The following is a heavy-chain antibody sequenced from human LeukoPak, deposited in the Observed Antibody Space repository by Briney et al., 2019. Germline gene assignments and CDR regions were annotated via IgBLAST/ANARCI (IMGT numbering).Heavy chain of an antibody. J-gene: IGHJ4*02. CDR2: IYYSGST. CDR1: GGSISSYY. D-gene: IGHD3-3*01. Sequence: SETLSLTCTVSGGSISSYYWSWIRQPPGKGLEWIGYIYYSGSTNYNPSLKSRVTISVDTSKNQFSLKLSSVTAADTAVYYCARANYDFWSGYYTDWGQGTLVTVSS. V-gene: IGHV4-59*01. CDR3: ARANYDFWSGYYTD.